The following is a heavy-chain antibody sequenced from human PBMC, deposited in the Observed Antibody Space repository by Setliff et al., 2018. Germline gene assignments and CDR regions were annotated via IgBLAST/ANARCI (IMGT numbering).Heavy chain of an antibody. CDR1: GFTFSNYG. V-gene: IGHV3-74*01. CDR3: ARDYVLRYFDRPHTLWSYYYYAMDV. Sequence: GGSLRLSCVASGFTFSNYGMHWVRQAPGKGLVWVSRINSDGSSTSYADSVKGRFTFSRDNAKNTLYLQMNSLRAEDTAVYYCARDYVLRYFDRPHTLWSYYYYAMDVWGQGTTVTVSS. J-gene: IGHJ6*02. CDR2: INSDGSST. D-gene: IGHD3-9*01.